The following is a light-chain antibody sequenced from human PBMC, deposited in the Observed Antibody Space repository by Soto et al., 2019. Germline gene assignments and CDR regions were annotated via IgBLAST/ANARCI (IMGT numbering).Light chain of an antibody. CDR2: GAA. V-gene: IGKV3-15*01. J-gene: IGKJ1*01. CDR3: QQCGSSPWT. Sequence: EIVMTQSPATLSVSPGERATLSCRAGESISNNLAWYQQKPGQAPRLLIYGAATRAAGIPARFSGGGSGTDFTLTISRLEPEDFAVYYCQQCGSSPWTFGQGTKVDIK. CDR1: ESISNN.